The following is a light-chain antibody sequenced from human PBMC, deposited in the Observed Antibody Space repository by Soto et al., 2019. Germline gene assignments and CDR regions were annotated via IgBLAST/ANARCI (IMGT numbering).Light chain of an antibody. CDR1: SSNIGAGYD. J-gene: IGLJ1*01. V-gene: IGLV1-40*01. CDR2: DDN. Sequence: QSVLTQPPSVSGAPGQRVTISCTGSSSNIGAGYDLHWYQQLPGTAPKLLIYDDNNRPSGVPDRFSGSKSGTSASLAITGLQAEDEADYYCQSYDSSVSGYVFGTGTKGTVL. CDR3: QSYDSSVSGYV.